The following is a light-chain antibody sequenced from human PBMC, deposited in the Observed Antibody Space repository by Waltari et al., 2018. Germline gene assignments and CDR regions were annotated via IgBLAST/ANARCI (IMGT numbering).Light chain of an antibody. CDR3: QERYSTLSIT. V-gene: IGKV1-39*01. CDR1: QSISSY. Sequence: DIQMTQSPSSLSASVGDRVTITCRESQSISSYLNWYQQKQGKAPKPMIYAACSFQSGVPARVIGSGSGRDFTITISRLQPEDFATYYYQERYSTLSITVGQGTRLEIK. CDR2: AAC. J-gene: IGKJ5*01.